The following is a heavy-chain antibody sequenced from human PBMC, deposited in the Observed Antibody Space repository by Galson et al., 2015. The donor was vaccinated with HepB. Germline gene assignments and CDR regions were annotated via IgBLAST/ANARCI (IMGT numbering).Heavy chain of an antibody. D-gene: IGHD4-11*01. CDR3: AKLGMTTVTNFDY. CDR2: ISYDGSNK. CDR1: GFTFSSYG. V-gene: IGHV3-30*18. Sequence: FLRLSCAASGFTFSSYGMHWVRQAPGKGLEWVAVISYDGSNKYYADSVKGRFTISRDNSKNTLYLQMNSLRAEDTAVYYCAKLGMTTVTNFDYWGQGTLVTVSS. J-gene: IGHJ4*02.